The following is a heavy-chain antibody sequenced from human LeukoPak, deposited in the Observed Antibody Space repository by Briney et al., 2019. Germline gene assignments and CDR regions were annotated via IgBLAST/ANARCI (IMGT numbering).Heavy chain of an antibody. CDR3: ARADSSKWWGLDP. D-gene: IGHD2-21*02. CDR2: TYAGGAS. V-gene: IGHV3-53*01. Sequence: GGSLRLSCAASGFNISKTYLMWARQAPGKRLEWVSVTYAGGASWYGDFVEGRFTISRDNSKNTVHLQMSGLRGDDTAIYYCARADSSKWWGLDPWGQGILVTVAS. CDR1: GFNISKTY. J-gene: IGHJ5*02.